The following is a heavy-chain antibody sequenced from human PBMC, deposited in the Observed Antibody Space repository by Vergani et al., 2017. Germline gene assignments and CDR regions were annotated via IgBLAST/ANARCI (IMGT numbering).Heavy chain of an antibody. D-gene: IGHD3-9*01. CDR3: AKVSAYYDILTGYYFDY. V-gene: IGHV3-30*02. Sequence: QVQLEESGGGVVQPGRSLRLSCAASGFTFSSYGMHWVRQAPGKGLEWVAFIRYDGSNKYYADSVKGRFTISRDNSKNTLYLQMNSLRAEDTAVYYCAKVSAYYDILTGYYFDYWGQGTLVTVSS. J-gene: IGHJ4*02. CDR1: GFTFSSYG. CDR2: IRYDGSNK.